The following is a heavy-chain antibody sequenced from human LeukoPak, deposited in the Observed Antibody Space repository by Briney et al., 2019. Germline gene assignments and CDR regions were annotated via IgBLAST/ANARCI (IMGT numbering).Heavy chain of an antibody. V-gene: IGHV4-39*07. D-gene: IGHD3-22*01. CDR3: ARTPPYYYDGPGPFDY. Sequence: SETLSLTCTFSGGSISSSSYHWGWIRQPPGKGLEWIGSIYYSGSTYYNPSLKSRVTISVDTSKNQFSLKLSSVTAADTAVYYCARTPPYYYDGPGPFDYWAQGTLDTVSS. CDR1: GGSISSSSYH. CDR2: IYYSGST. J-gene: IGHJ4*02.